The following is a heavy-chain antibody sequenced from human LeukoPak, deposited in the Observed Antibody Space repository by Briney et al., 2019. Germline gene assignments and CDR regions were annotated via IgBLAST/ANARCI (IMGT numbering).Heavy chain of an antibody. CDR2: IIPIFGTA. CDR1: GGTFSSYA. D-gene: IGHD1-1*01. Sequence: SVKVSCKASGGTFSSYAISWVRQAPGQGLEWMGGIIPIFGTANYAQKFQGRVTITADESTSTAYMELSSLRSEDTAVYYCARGPQGGTTRFLKDYYYFDYWGQGTLVTVSS. V-gene: IGHV1-69*13. J-gene: IGHJ4*02. CDR3: ARGPQGGTTRFLKDYYYFDY.